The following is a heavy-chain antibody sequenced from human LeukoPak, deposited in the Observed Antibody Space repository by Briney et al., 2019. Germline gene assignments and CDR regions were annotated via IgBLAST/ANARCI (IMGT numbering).Heavy chain of an antibody. CDR3: ARAAGGAPGDY. D-gene: IGHD6-13*01. CDR2: INPNSGAT. J-gene: IGHJ4*02. Sequence: ASVTVSCKASGYTFTGYYMHWVRQAPGQGLEWVAWINPNSGATNYAQNFQGRVTLTRDTSISTAYMELSSLRSDDTAVYFCARAAGGAPGDYWGQGTLVTVSS. V-gene: IGHV1-2*02. CDR1: GYTFTGYY.